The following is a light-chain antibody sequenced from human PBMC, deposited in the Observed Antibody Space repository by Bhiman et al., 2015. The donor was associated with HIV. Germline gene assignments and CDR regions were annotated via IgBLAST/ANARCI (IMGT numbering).Light chain of an antibody. CDR2: DVT. V-gene: IGLV2-14*03. Sequence: QSALTQPASVSGSPGQSIIISCTGTSSDVGGYNYVSWYQHYPGKAPKLMIYDVTKRPSGVSNRFSGSKSGNTASLTISGLQAEDEADYYCSSHTSRDLQVFGSGTTVTVL. CDR1: SSDVGGYNY. J-gene: IGLJ1*01. CDR3: SSHTSRDLQV.